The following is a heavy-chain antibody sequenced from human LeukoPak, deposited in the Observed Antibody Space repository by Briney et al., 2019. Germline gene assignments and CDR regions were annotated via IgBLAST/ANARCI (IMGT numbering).Heavy chain of an antibody. J-gene: IGHJ3*02. V-gene: IGHV4-61*02. CDR1: SGSINSDGYY. CDR2: VYSSGSA. Sequence: PSQTLSLTCTVSSGSINSDGYYWSWIRQPAGKGLEWIGRVYSSGSANYSPSLKSRVIILIDTSKNQFSLGLSSVTAADTAVYYCARVYRKDVYNFDGFDIWGQGTMVTVSS. CDR3: ARVYRKDVYNFDGFDI. D-gene: IGHD5-24*01.